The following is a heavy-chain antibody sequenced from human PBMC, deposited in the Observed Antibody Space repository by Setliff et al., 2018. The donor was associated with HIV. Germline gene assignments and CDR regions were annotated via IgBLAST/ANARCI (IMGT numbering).Heavy chain of an antibody. D-gene: IGHD1-26*01. J-gene: IGHJ6*02. CDR1: GDSIISSRNF. V-gene: IGHV4-31*03. CDR3: ARDVGSGSYYGFYYYGMDV. CDR2: VYYSGST. Sequence: SETLSLTCTVSGDSIISSRNFWGWIRQHPGKGLEWIGYVYYSGSTYYNPSLKSRVTISVDTSKNQFSLKLSSVTAADTAVYYCARDVGSGSYYGFYYYGMDVWGQGTTVTVSS.